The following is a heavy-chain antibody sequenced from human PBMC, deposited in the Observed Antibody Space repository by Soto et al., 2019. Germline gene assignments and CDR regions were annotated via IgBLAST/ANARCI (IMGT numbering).Heavy chain of an antibody. D-gene: IGHD6-19*01. V-gene: IGHV1-2*02. J-gene: IGHJ4*02. CDR2: FNPNSGDT. CDR1: GYTFTAYS. CDR3: AREASAVISLDY. Sequence: ASVKVSCKASGYTFTAYSMHWVRQAPGQGLEWVGWFNPNSGDTIYAQKFQGRVTLTRDTSIGTAYMELYSLTSGDTAVYYCAREASAVISLDYWGQGTLVTVS.